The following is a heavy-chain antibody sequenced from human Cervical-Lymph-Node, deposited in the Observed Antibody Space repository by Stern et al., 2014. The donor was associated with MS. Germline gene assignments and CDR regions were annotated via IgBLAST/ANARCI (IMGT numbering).Heavy chain of an antibody. V-gene: IGHV4-59*01. D-gene: IGHD2-2*01. Sequence: QVQLQESGPGLVKPSETLSLTCTVSGGSISSYYWSWIRQPPGKGLEWIGYIYYSGSTNYNPSLKSRVTISVDTSKNQFSLKLSSVTAADTAVYYCARGDIVVVPAATPFDYWGQGTLVTVSS. CDR1: GGSISSYY. J-gene: IGHJ4*02. CDR2: IYYSGST. CDR3: ARGDIVVVPAATPFDY.